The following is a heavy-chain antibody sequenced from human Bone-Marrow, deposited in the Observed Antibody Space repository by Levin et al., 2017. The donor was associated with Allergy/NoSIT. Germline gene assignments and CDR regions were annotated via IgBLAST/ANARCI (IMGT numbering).Heavy chain of an antibody. CDR2: ISGSGGST. CDR3: AKDGSQSRFLEWLLSTHQENDAFDI. V-gene: IGHV3-23*01. Sequence: GGSLRLSCAASGFTFSSYAMSWVRQAPGKGLEWVSAISGSGGSTYYADSVKGRFTISRDNSKNTLYLQMNSLRAEDTAVYYCAKDGSQSRFLEWLLSTHQENDAFDIWGQGTMVTVSS. J-gene: IGHJ3*02. CDR1: GFTFSSYA. D-gene: IGHD3-3*01.